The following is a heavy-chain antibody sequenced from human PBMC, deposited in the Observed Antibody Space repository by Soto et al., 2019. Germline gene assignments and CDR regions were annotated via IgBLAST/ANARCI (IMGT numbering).Heavy chain of an antibody. Sequence: EVQLLESGGGLVQPGGSLRLSCAASGFTFSSYAMRWVRQAPVKGLEWVSAISGSGGSTYYADSVKGRFTISRDNSKNTLYPQMNSLRAEDTAVYYCARRGSGSDCDYGGQGTLVTVSS. J-gene: IGHJ4*02. CDR2: ISGSGGST. CDR3: ARRGSGSDCDY. CDR1: GFTFSSYA. V-gene: IGHV3-23*01. D-gene: IGHD1-26*01.